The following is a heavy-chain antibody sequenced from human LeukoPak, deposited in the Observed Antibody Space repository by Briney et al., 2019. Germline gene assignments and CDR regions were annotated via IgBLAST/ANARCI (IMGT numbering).Heavy chain of an antibody. CDR3: TRDRLWSGSYYDY. D-gene: IGHD1-26*01. J-gene: IGHJ4*02. CDR2: IRSKVYGGTT. CDR1: GFTFGDYV. Sequence: GGSLRLSCTASGFTFGDYVMRWVRQAPGKGLKWVGFIRSKVYGGTTEYAASVKGRFTISRDDSKSIAYLQMNSLKTEDTAVYYCTRDRLWSGSYYDYWGQGTLVTVSS. V-gene: IGHV3-49*04.